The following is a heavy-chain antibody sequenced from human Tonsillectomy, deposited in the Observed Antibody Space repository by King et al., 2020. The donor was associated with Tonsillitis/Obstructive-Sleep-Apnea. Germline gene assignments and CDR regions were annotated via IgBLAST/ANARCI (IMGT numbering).Heavy chain of an antibody. CDR1: GGSFSGYY. Sequence: VQLPQWGAGLLKPSETLSLTCAVYGGSFSGYYWSWIRQPPGKGLEWIGEINHSGSTNYNPSLKSRVTISVDTSKNQFSLKLSSVTAADTAVYYCARGTVPTSYYYMDVWGKGTTVTVSS. CDR2: INHSGST. D-gene: IGHD4-17*01. V-gene: IGHV4-34*01. CDR3: ARGTVPTSYYYMDV. J-gene: IGHJ6*03.